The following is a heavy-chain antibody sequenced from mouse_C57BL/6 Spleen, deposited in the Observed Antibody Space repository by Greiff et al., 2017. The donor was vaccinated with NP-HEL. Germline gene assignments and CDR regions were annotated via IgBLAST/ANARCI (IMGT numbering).Heavy chain of an antibody. V-gene: IGHV5-16*01. J-gene: IGHJ3*01. D-gene: IGHD4-1*01. CDR3: ASQRGTGTVAWFAY. Sequence: EVMLVESEGGLVQPGSSMKLSCTASGFTFSDYYMAWVRQVPEKGLEWVANINYDGSSTYYLDSLKSRFIISRDNAKNILYLQMSSLKSEDTATYYCASQRGTGTVAWFAYWGQGTLVTVSA. CDR1: GFTFSDYY. CDR2: INYDGSST.